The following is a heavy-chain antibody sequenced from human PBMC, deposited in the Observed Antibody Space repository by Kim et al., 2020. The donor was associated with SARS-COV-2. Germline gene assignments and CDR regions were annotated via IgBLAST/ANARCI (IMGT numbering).Heavy chain of an antibody. CDR3: ARTGELIYCSGGSCYGWFDP. CDR1: GDTFSSYA. Sequence: SVKVSCKASGDTFSSYAISWVRQAPGQGLEWMGGIIPIFGTANYAQKFQGRVTITADESTSTAYMELSSLRSEDTAVYYCARTGELIYCSGGSCYGWFDPWGQGTLVTVSS. D-gene: IGHD2-15*01. V-gene: IGHV1-69*13. J-gene: IGHJ5*02. CDR2: IIPIFGTA.